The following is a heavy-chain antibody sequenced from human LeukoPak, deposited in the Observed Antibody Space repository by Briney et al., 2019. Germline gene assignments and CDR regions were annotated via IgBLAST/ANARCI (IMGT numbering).Heavy chain of an antibody. D-gene: IGHD2-21*02. CDR2: ISYDGSNK. Sequence: PGRSLRLSCAASGFTFSSYGMHWVRQAPGKGLEWVAVISYDGSNKYYADSVKGRFTISRDNSKNTLYLQMNSLRAEDTAVYYCHIVVVTATSGDAFDIWGQGTMVTVSS. V-gene: IGHV3-30*03. CDR1: GFTFSSYG. CDR3: HIVVVTATSGDAFDI. J-gene: IGHJ3*02.